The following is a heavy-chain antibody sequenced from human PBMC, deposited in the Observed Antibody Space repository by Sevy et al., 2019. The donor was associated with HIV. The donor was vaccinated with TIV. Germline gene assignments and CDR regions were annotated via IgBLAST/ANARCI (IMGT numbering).Heavy chain of an antibody. Sequence: GESLKISCKGSGYSFTSYWIGWVRQMPGKGLEWMGIIYPGDSDTRYSPSFQGQVTISADKSISTAYLQWSSLKASDTAMYYCARHVVPAAMNYYHYYMDVWGKGTTVTVSS. CDR1: GYSFTSYW. D-gene: IGHD2-2*01. CDR2: IYPGDSDT. V-gene: IGHV5-51*01. CDR3: ARHVVPAAMNYYHYYMDV. J-gene: IGHJ6*03.